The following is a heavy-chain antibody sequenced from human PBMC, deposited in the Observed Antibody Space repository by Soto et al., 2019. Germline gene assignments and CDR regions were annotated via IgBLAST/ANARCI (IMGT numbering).Heavy chain of an antibody. J-gene: IGHJ6*02. D-gene: IGHD3-3*01. CDR2: INHSGSP. CDR3: ARARFSQWSQDYYGLDV. V-gene: IGHV4-34*01. CDR1: VGSLSTYF. Sequence: LPVGSLSTYFWTWIRQPPGKGLEWIGEINHSGSPNYSPSLRGRVTISLDTSKKHFSLNLSSVTAADTAVYFCARARFSQWSQDYYGLDVWGQGTTVTVSS.